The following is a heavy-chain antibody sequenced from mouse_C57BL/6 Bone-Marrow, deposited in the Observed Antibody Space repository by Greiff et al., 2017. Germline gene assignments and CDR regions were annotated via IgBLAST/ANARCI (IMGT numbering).Heavy chain of an antibody. V-gene: IGHV1-15*01. CDR3: TRPGDY. CDR2: IDPDTGGT. CDR1: GYTFTDYE. Sequence: VQLQQSGAELVRPGASVTLSCKASGYTFTDYEMHWVKQTPVHGLEWIGAIDPDTGGTAYNQKFKGKAILTADKSSSTAYMPLRSLTSEYSAVYYCTRPGDYWGQGTSVTVSS. J-gene: IGHJ4*01.